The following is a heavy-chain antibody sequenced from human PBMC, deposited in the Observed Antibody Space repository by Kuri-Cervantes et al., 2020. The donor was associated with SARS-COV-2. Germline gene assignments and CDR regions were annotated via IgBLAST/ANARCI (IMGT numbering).Heavy chain of an antibody. D-gene: IGHD2-15*01. CDR2: IKQDGSEK. J-gene: IGHJ5*02. V-gene: IGHV3-7*03. CDR1: GFTFSSYW. Sequence: GESLKISCAASGFTFSSYWMSWVRQAPGKGLEWVANIKQDGSEKYYADSVKGRFTISRDNSKNALYLQMNSLRSEDTAVYYCATAPAVVAANWFDPWGQGTLVTVSS. CDR3: ATAPAVVAANWFDP.